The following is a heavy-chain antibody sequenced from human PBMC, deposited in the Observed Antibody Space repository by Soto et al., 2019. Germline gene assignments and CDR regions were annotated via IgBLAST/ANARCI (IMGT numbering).Heavy chain of an antibody. V-gene: IGHV3-73*01. Sequence: GGSLRLSCAASGFTFSSYAMHWVRQASGKGLEWVGRIRSKANSYATAYAASVKGRFTISRDDSKNTAYLQMNSLKTEDTAVYYCAKVVVVVPAAILGYGMDVWGQGTTVTVSS. CDR3: AKVVVVVPAAILGYGMDV. D-gene: IGHD2-2*01. J-gene: IGHJ6*02. CDR1: GFTFSSYA. CDR2: IRSKANSYAT.